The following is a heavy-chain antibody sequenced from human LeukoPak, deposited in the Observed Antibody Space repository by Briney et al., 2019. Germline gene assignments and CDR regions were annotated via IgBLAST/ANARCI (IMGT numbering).Heavy chain of an antibody. Sequence: SETLSLTCTVSAGSISSYYWSWMRQPPGKGLEWIGYIYYSGSTNYNPSLKSRVTISVHTSKNQFSLNLSSVTAADTAVYYCARARVTTGDYYYYMDVWGKGTTVTVSS. D-gene: IGHD4-11*01. V-gene: IGHV4-59*08. CDR1: AGSISSYY. CDR3: ARARVTTGDYYYYMDV. CDR2: IYYSGST. J-gene: IGHJ6*03.